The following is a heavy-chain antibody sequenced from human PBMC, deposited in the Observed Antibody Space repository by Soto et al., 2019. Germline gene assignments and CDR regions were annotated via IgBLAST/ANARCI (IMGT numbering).Heavy chain of an antibody. CDR2: INPNSGGT. V-gene: IGHV1-2*04. CDR1: GYTFTGYY. Sequence: ASVKVSCKASGYTFTGYYMHWVRQAPGQGLEWMGWINPNSGGTNYAQKFQGWVTMTRDTSISTAYMELSRLRSDDTAVYYCARVAYYYDSSGYSGPPYYYGMDVWGQGTTVIVSS. D-gene: IGHD3-22*01. J-gene: IGHJ6*02. CDR3: ARVAYYYDSSGYSGPPYYYGMDV.